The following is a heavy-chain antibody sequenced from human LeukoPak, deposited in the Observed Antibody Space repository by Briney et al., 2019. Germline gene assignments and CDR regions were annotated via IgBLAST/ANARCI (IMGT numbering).Heavy chain of an antibody. Sequence: PSGTLSLTCAVSGYSINSGHYWGCIRQPPGKGLEWIGSIYHSGSTFYNPSLKSRVAISLDTSKNQFSLELSSVTAADTAVYYCARDSISPGRNRFDPWGQGTLVSVSS. D-gene: IGHD1-26*01. CDR1: GYSINSGHY. J-gene: IGHJ5*02. V-gene: IGHV4-38-2*02. CDR2: IYHSGST. CDR3: ARDSISPGRNRFDP.